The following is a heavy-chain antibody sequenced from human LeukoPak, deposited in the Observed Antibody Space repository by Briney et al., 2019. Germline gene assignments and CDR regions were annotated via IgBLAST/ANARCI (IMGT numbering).Heavy chain of an antibody. V-gene: IGHV3-23*01. CDR1: GFTFSNYA. J-gene: IGHJ4*02. D-gene: IGHD3-22*01. CDR3: AEDLYDSSGSRYDY. CDR2: MSAGGSST. Sequence: QAGGSLRLSCAASGFTFSNYAMSWVRQAPGKGLEWVSAMSAGGSSTWYADSVKGRLTISRDNSKNTLFLQMNSLRAEDTAVYYCAEDLYDSSGSRYDYWGQGTLVTVSS.